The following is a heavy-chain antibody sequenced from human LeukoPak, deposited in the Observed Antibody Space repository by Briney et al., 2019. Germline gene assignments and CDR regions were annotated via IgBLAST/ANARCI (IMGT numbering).Heavy chain of an antibody. Sequence: SETLSLTCAXXGESLNSYYWSWVRQPPGEGLEWIGEIYESGTTEYNPSLKSRVTISMVPSKQQFSLSLSSVTAADTAVYYCARGAWATRLGSWGLGTPVIVSS. J-gene: IGHJ4*02. D-gene: IGHD2-15*01. CDR1: GESLNSYY. CDR2: IYESGTT. CDR3: ARGAWATRLGS. V-gene: IGHV4-34*01.